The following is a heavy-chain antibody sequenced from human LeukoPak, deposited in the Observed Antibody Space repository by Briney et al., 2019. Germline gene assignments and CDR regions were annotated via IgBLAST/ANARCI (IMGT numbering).Heavy chain of an antibody. V-gene: IGHV1-18*01. Sequence: ASVKVSCKASCYTFTSYGISWVRQAPGQGLEWMGWISAYNGNTNYAQKLQGRVTMTTDTSTSTAYMELRSLRSDDTAVYYCARVNAYYYDSSGYYASDYWGQGTLVTVSS. J-gene: IGHJ4*02. CDR1: CYTFTSYG. CDR3: ARVNAYYYDSSGYYASDY. CDR2: ISAYNGNT. D-gene: IGHD3-22*01.